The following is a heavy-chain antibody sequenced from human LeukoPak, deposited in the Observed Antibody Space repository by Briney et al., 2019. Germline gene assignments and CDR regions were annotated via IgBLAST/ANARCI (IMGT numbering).Heavy chain of an antibody. CDR3: ASRVDYYGSGSYYFQFDY. V-gene: IGHV1-69*01. CDR1: GGTLSSYA. J-gene: IGHJ4*02. Sequence: SVNVSCKASGGTLSSYAISWVRQAPGQGLEWMGGIIPIFGTANYAQKFQGRVTITADESTSTAYMELSSLRSEDTAVYYCASRVDYYGSGSYYFQFDYWGQGTLVTVSS. D-gene: IGHD3-10*01. CDR2: IIPIFGTA.